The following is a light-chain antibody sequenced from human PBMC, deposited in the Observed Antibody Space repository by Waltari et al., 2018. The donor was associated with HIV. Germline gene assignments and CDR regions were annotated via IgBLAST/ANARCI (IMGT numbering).Light chain of an antibody. V-gene: IGLV2-14*03. Sequence: QSALTQPASVSGSPGQSITISCTGTNNDVGTYNYVSWYQQPPGKAPKLMLYDVTVRPSGVSDRFSVSKSGNTASLTISGLQAEDEADYYCSSYTSSISLVFGGGTKVTVL. CDR1: NNDVGTYNY. CDR2: DVT. CDR3: SSYTSSISLV. J-gene: IGLJ3*02.